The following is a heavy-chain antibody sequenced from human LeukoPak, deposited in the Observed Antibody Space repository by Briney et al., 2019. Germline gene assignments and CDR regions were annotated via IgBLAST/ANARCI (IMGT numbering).Heavy chain of an antibody. D-gene: IGHD1-26*01. V-gene: IGHV3-23*01. CDR3: AKSEAEQFHPYFDY. CDR1: GFTFSNYA. Sequence: GGSLRLSCAASGFTFSNYAMTWVRQAPGKGLERVSTISVSGGSEYYADSVKGRFTISRDNSNNTLYLQMYTLRDEETDVYYCAKSEAEQFHPYFDYWGQGTLVTVS. J-gene: IGHJ4*02. CDR2: ISVSGGSE.